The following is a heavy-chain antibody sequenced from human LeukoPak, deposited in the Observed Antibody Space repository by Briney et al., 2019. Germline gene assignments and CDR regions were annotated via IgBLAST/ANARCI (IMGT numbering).Heavy chain of an antibody. D-gene: IGHD3-10*01. CDR2: IYPGDSDT. V-gene: IGHV5-51*01. Sequence: GESLKISCKASGYSFPSHWIGWVRQMPGKGLEWVGIIYPGDSDTTYSPSFQGQVTVSADKSISTTYLQWSSLKASDTAMYYCARGGSGSYYMILFDFWGQGTLVTVSS. CDR1: GYSFPSHW. J-gene: IGHJ4*02. CDR3: ARGGSGSYYMILFDF.